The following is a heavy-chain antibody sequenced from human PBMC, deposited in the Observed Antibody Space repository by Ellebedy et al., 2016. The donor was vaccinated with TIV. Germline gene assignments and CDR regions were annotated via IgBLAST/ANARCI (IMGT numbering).Heavy chain of an antibody. CDR2: IRSSGSTI. CDR3: ARDFGGYGLDY. J-gene: IGHJ4*02. D-gene: IGHD5-12*01. V-gene: IGHV3-48*04. Sequence: GESLKISCVVSGLTLRNYWMHWVRQAPGKGLEWVSYIRSSGSTIYYADSVKGRFTISRDNAKNSLYLQMNSLRAEDTAVYYCARDFGGYGLDYWGQGTLVTVSS. CDR1: GLTLRNYW.